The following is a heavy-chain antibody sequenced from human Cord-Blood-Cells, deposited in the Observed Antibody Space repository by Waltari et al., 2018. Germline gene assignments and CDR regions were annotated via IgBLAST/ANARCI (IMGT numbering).Heavy chain of an antibody. V-gene: IGHV1-69*09. Sequence: QVQLVQSGAEVKKPGSSVKVSCKASGGTFSSYAISWVRQAPGQGLEWMGRIIPILGIANYAQKFQGRVTITADKSTSTAYMELSSLRSEDTAVYYCARAGSIFGVVIIPTPFDYWGQGTLVTVSS. CDR3: ARAGSIFGVVIIPTPFDY. CDR2: IIPILGIA. D-gene: IGHD3-3*01. CDR1: GGTFSSYA. J-gene: IGHJ4*02.